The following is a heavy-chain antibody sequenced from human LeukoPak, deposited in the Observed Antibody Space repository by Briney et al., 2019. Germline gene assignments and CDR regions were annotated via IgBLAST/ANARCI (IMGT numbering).Heavy chain of an antibody. CDR3: AAGKYYDSSGYYHDAFDI. J-gene: IGHJ3*02. Sequence: GTSVKVSCNASGFTFTSSAIQWVRQARGQRLEWIGWIVVGSGNTNYAQKFQERVTITRDMSTSTAYMELSSLRSEDTAVYYCAAGKYYDSSGYYHDAFDIWGQGTMVTVSS. CDR1: GFTFTSSA. D-gene: IGHD3-22*01. V-gene: IGHV1-58*02. CDR2: IVVGSGNT.